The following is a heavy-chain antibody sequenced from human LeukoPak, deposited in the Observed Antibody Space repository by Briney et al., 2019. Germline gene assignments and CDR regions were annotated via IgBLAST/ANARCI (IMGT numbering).Heavy chain of an antibody. CDR2: LSNTGNI. Sequence: PGGSLRLSCAASGFTFSSYGMNWVRQAPGKGLEWLSYLSNTGNIHYAQSVKGRFTISRDNAKSSLYLQMDGLRAEDTAVYYCARRGDSPMIEDHWGQGILVTVAS. V-gene: IGHV3-48*01. CDR1: GFTFSSYG. CDR3: ARRGDSPMIEDH. D-gene: IGHD3-16*01. J-gene: IGHJ4*02.